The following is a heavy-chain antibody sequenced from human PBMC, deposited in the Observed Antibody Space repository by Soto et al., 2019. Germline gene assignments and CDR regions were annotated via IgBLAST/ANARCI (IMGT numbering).Heavy chain of an antibody. Sequence: GGSLRLSCAASGFTFSSYGMHWVRQAPGKGLEWVAVISYDGSNKYYADSVKGRFTISRDNSKNTLYLQMNSLRAEDTAVYYCAKDAGWATLDYWGQGTLVTVSS. CDR1: GFTFSSYG. CDR3: AKDAGWATLDY. D-gene: IGHD5-12*01. J-gene: IGHJ4*02. CDR2: ISYDGSNK. V-gene: IGHV3-30*18.